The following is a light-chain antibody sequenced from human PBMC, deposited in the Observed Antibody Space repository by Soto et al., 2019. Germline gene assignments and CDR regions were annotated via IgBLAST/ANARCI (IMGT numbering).Light chain of an antibody. V-gene: IGLV2-14*03. Sequence: QSALTQPASVSGSPGQSITISCTGTSSDVGGYNYVSRYRQHPGKAPKFMIYDVSSRPSGVSNRFSGSKSGNTASLTISCLQVEDEADYYCCSYTTSNTRQIVFGTGTKVTVL. J-gene: IGLJ1*01. CDR3: CSYTTSNTRQIV. CDR2: DVS. CDR1: SSDVGGYNY.